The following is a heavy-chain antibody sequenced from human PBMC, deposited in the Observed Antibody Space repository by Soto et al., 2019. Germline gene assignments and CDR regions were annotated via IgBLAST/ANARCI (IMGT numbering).Heavy chain of an antibody. CDR3: ARSQGSSTSLEIYYYYYDGMDV. Sequence: QVQLVQSGAEVKKPGSSVKVSCKASGGTFSSYAISWVRQAPGQGLEWMGGIIPISETTNYTQKFQGRVTITADESKSTAYIELSSLRSEDTAVYYCARSQGSSTSLEIYYYYYDGMDVWGQGTTVTVSS. CDR2: IIPISETT. J-gene: IGHJ6*02. V-gene: IGHV1-69*01. D-gene: IGHD2-2*01. CDR1: GGTFSSYA.